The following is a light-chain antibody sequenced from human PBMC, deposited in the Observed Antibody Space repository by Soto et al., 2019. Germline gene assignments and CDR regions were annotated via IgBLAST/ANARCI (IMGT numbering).Light chain of an antibody. CDR1: SIEVGGYNY. CDR3: SSYTSSSTQVV. CDR2: DVS. V-gene: IGLV2-14*01. J-gene: IGLJ2*01. Sequence: QSALTQPASVSGSPGQSITISCTGTSIEVGGYNYVSWDQQHPGKAPKLMIYDVSNRPSGVSNRFSGSKSGNTASLTISGLQAEDEADYYCSSYTSSSTQVVFGGGTKLTVL.